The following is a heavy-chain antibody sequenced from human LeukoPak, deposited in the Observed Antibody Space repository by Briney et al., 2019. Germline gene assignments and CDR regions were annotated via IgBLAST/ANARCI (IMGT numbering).Heavy chain of an antibody. V-gene: IGHV3-48*03. CDR2: ISSGGSII. CDR1: GFTFRNYE. J-gene: IGHJ4*02. CDR3: ARDGAGN. Sequence: GGSLRLSCAASGFTFRNYEVNWVRQAPGKGLEWVSYISSGGSIIHYADSVKGRFTISRGNAKNSLYLQMNSLRAEDTAIYYCARDGAGNWGQGTLVTVSS. D-gene: IGHD1-14*01.